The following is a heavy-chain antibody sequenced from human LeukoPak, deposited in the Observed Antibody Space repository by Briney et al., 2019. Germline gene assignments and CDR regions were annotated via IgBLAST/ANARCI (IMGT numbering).Heavy chain of an antibody. V-gene: IGHV3-48*01. D-gene: IGHD3-10*01. CDR1: GFTFSSYS. CDR3: ARDRGGFDY. Sequence: GGSLRLSCGASGFTFSSYSMNWVRQAPGKGLEWVSYISSSSSTIYYADSVKGRFTISRDNAKNSLYLQMNSLRAEDTAVYYCARDRGGFDYWGQGTLVTVSS. CDR2: ISSSSSTI. J-gene: IGHJ4*02.